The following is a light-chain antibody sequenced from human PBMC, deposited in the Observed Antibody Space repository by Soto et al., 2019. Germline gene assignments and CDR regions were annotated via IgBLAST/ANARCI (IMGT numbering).Light chain of an antibody. V-gene: IGKV1-5*03. CDR3: QQYNSYPLT. J-gene: IGKJ5*01. Sequence: DIQMTQSPSTLSASVGDRVIITCRASQSISSLLAWYQQKPGRAPTLLIYKASSLESGVPLRFSGSGSGTEFTLTISSLQPDDIATYYCQQYNSYPLTFGQGTRLEIK. CDR2: KAS. CDR1: QSISSL.